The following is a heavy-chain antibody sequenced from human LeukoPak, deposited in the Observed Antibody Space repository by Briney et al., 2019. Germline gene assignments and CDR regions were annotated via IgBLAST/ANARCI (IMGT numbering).Heavy chain of an antibody. CDR2: ISSSSSYI. CDR3: ARRLVVTATASNWFDP. J-gene: IGHJ5*02. CDR1: GFTFSSYS. V-gene: IGHV3-21*01. D-gene: IGHD2-21*02. Sequence: GGSLRLSCAASGFTFSSYSMNWVRQAPGKGLEWVSSISSSSSYIYYADSVKGRFTISRDNAKNSLYLQMNSLRAEDTAVYYCARRLVVTATASNWFDPWGQGTLVTVSS.